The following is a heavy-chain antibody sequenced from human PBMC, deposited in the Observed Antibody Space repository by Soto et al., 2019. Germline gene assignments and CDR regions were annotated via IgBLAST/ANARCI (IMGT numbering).Heavy chain of an antibody. CDR1: GGTFSSYA. CDR3: ASGCSSTSCYYSYGMDV. Sequence: SVKVSCKASGGTFSSYAISWVRQAPGQGLEWMGGIIPIFGTANYAQKFQGRVTSTADESTSTAYMELSSLRSEDTAVYYCASGCSSTSCYYSYGMDVWGKGTTVTVSS. V-gene: IGHV1-69*13. CDR2: IIPIFGTA. J-gene: IGHJ6*04. D-gene: IGHD2-2*01.